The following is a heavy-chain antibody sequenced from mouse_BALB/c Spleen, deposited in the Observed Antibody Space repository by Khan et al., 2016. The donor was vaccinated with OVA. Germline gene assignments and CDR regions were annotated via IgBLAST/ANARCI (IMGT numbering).Heavy chain of an antibody. CDR3: ARGGYSGTMDY. V-gene: IGHV9-3-1*01. CDR1: GYTFTTYG. D-gene: IGHD2-14*01. Sequence: QIQLVQSGPELKKPGVTVKISCKASGYTFTTYGMNWVKQAPGKGLKWMGWINTYTGEPTYVDDFKGRFAFSLETSASTAYLQINNLKNEDTATYCGARGGYSGTMDYWGQGTSVTVSS. J-gene: IGHJ4*01. CDR2: INTYTGEP.